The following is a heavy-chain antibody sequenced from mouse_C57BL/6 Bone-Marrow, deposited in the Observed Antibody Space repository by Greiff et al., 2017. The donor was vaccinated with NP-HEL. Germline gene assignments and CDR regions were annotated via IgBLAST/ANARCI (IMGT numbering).Heavy chain of an antibody. CDR3: ARKELLGIYGNRVFDY. D-gene: IGHD2-1*01. V-gene: IGHV1-9*01. CDR1: GYTFTGYW. CDR2: ILPGSGST. J-gene: IGHJ2*01. Sequence: LQESGAELMKPGASVKLSCKATGYTFTGYWIEWVKQRPGHGLEWIGEILPGSGSTNYNEKFKGKATFTADTSSNTAYMQLSSLTTEDSAIYYCARKELLGIYGNRVFDYWGQGTTLTVSS.